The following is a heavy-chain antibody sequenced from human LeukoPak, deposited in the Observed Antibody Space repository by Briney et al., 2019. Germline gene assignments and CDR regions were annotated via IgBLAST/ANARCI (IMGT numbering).Heavy chain of an antibody. V-gene: IGHV4-59*08. Sequence: SETLSLTCSVSGASISSHYWSWIRQPPGKGLEWIGYIHYSGSTNYNPSLKSRVTISVDTSKNQFSLKLSSVTAADTAVYYCARLGSSSRFYYYYGMDVWGQGTTVTVSS. D-gene: IGHD6-6*01. J-gene: IGHJ6*02. CDR1: GASISSHY. CDR3: ARLGSSSRFYYYYGMDV. CDR2: IHYSGST.